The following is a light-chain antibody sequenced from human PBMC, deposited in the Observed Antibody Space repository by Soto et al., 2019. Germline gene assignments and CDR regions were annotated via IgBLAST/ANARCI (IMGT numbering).Light chain of an antibody. CDR3: QQYETYPIT. J-gene: IGKJ5*01. V-gene: IGKV1-5*03. CDR2: KAS. Sequence: DIQMTQSPSTMSASVGDRVTITCRARQNINSWLAWYQQKPGKAPKLLIYKASSLESGVPSRFSGSGSGTEFTLPVSSLQPDDFATYYCQQYETYPITFGQGTRLEIK. CDR1: QNINSW.